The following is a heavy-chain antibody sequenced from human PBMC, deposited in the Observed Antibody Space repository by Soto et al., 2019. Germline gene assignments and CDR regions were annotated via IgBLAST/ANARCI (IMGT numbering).Heavy chain of an antibody. CDR2: IWYDGSNK. J-gene: IGHJ6*02. CDR1: GFTFSSYG. Sequence: QVQLVESGGGVVQPGRSLRLSCAASGFTFSSYGMHWVRQAPGKGLEWVAVIWYDGSNKYYADSVKGRFTISRDNSKNTLXXQXNXXRAEDTAVYYCARDRGCSGGSCFTRDYYYYYGMDVWGQGTTVTVSS. D-gene: IGHD2-15*01. V-gene: IGHV3-33*01. CDR3: ARDRGCSGGSCFTRDYYYYYGMDV.